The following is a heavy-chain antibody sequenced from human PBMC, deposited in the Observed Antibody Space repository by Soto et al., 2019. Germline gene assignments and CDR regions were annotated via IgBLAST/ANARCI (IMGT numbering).Heavy chain of an antibody. CDR2: IHYSGSV. D-gene: IGHD4-17*01. Sequence: QVQLPESGPGLVSPSQTLSLTCTVSGGSISSDHYHWTWIRQTPGKGLEWIGYIHYSGSVYYNPSLQSRVTMSVDTSKNLFSLKLSSVTAADTAVYFCVREDDGGDRDYYGLDVWGQGTTVTVSS. V-gene: IGHV4-30-4*01. CDR3: VREDDGGDRDYYGLDV. CDR1: GGSISSDHYH. J-gene: IGHJ6*02.